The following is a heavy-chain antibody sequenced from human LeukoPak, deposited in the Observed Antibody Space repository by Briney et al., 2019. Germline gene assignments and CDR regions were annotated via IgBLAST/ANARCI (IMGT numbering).Heavy chain of an antibody. D-gene: IGHD2-2*01. V-gene: IGHV3-30*18. CDR1: GFTFNNYG. CDR2: ISYDGRNI. J-gene: IGHJ4*02. CDR3: AKGPLRGTAAAIDY. Sequence: GGSLRLSCAASGFTFNNYGMHWVRQAPGKGLEWVAVISYDGRNIHYPDSVKGRFTISRDISTDTLWLQMDSLRSEDTAVYYCAKGPLRGTAAAIDYWGQGTLVTVSS.